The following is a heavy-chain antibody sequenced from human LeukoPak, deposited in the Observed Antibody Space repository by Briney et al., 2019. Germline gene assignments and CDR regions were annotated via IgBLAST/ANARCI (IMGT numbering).Heavy chain of an antibody. Sequence: SETLSLTCTVSGGSISSSSYYWGWIRQPPGKGLEWIGSIYYSGSTYYNPSLKSRVTISVDTSKNQFSLKLSSVTAADTAVYSCARELRCTMIVVVTGSGPYFDYWGQGTLVTVSS. J-gene: IGHJ4*02. CDR1: GGSISSSSYY. CDR2: IYYSGST. CDR3: ARELRCTMIVVVTGSGPYFDY. D-gene: IGHD3-22*01. V-gene: IGHV4-39*07.